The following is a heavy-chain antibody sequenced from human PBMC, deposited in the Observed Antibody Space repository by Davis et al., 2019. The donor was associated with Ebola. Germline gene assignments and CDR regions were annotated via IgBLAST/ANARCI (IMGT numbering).Heavy chain of an antibody. V-gene: IGHV4-39*07. CDR1: GGSISSSSYY. Sequence: MPSETLSLTCTVSGGSISSSSYYWGWIRQPPGKGLEWIGEINHSGSTNYNPSLKSRVTISVDTSKNQFSLKLRPVTAADTAVYYCARAGHSSGWDAFDIWGQGTMVTVSS. J-gene: IGHJ3*02. CDR3: ARAGHSSGWDAFDI. D-gene: IGHD6-19*01. CDR2: INHSGST.